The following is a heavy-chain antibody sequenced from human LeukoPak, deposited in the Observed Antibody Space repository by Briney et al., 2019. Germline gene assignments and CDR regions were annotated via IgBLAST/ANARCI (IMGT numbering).Heavy chain of an antibody. CDR2: MNPNSGNT. CDR1: GYTFTSYD. D-gene: IGHD1-1*01. Sequence: ASVKVSCKASGYTFTSYDINWVRQATGQGLEWMGWMNPNSGNTGYAQKFQGRVTMTRNTSISTAYMELSSLRSEDTAVYYCARDEREDWNDGREFDPWGQGTLVTVSS. J-gene: IGHJ5*02. CDR3: ARDEREDWNDGREFDP. V-gene: IGHV1-8*01.